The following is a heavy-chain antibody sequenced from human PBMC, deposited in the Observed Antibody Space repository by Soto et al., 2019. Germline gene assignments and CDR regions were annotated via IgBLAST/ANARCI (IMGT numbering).Heavy chain of an antibody. D-gene: IGHD2-8*01. Sequence: EVQLLESGGGLVQPGGSLRLSCAASGFTFRAYAMSWVRQAPGKGLQWVSGLVGSGDDIYYADSVRGRFTVSRDNSKNILDLQTNSLRVEDTGVYYCAKDGIANNGVWEESDMWGQGTKVTVSS. V-gene: IGHV3-23*01. CDR1: GFTFRAYA. CDR3: AKDGIANNGVWEESDM. CDR2: LVGSGDDI. J-gene: IGHJ3*02.